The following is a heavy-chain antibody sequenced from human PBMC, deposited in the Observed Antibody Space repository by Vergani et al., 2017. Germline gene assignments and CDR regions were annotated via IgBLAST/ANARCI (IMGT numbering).Heavy chain of an antibody. Sequence: EVQLLESGGGLVQPGGSLRLSCAASGFTFSSYAMSWVRQAPGKGLEWVSAISGSGGSTYYADSVKGRFTISRDNSKNTLYLQMNSLRAEDTAVYYCAKAHDCGDGSPVYYYYYMDVWGKGTTVTVSS. D-gene: IGHD4-17*01. CDR1: GFTFSSYA. J-gene: IGHJ6*03. CDR3: AKAHDCGDGSPVYYYYYMDV. V-gene: IGHV3-23*01. CDR2: ISGSGGST.